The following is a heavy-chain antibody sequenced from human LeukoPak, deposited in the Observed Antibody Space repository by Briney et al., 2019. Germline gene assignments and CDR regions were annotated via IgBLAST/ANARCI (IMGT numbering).Heavy chain of an antibody. CDR1: GGSISSTDYY. D-gene: IGHD1-26*01. J-gene: IGHJ5*02. V-gene: IGHV4-4*07. CDR2: IYTSGGT. CDR3: ARDGGYSGSYSAWFAP. Sequence: SETLSLTCTVSGGSISSTDYYWSWIRQPAGKGREWIGRIYTSGGTNYNPSLKSRVTMSVDTSKNQFSLKLSSVTAADTAVYYCARDGGYSGSYSAWFAPWGQGTLVTVSS.